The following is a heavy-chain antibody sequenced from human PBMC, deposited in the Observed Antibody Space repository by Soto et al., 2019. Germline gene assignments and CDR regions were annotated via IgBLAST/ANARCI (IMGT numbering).Heavy chain of an antibody. CDR1: GFTFSSYS. CDR3: ARDLSPNYYDSSGYFPHAFDI. J-gene: IGHJ3*02. Sequence: GGSLRLSCAASGFTFSSYSINWVRQAPGKGLEWVSSISSSSSYIYYADSVKGRFTISRDNAKNSLYLQMNSLRAEDTAVYYCARDLSPNYYDSSGYFPHAFDIWGQGTMVTV. V-gene: IGHV3-21*01. CDR2: ISSSSSYI. D-gene: IGHD3-22*01.